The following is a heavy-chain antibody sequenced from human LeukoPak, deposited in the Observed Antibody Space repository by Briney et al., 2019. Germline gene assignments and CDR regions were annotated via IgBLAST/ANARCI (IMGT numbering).Heavy chain of an antibody. CDR1: GFTFSSYA. D-gene: IGHD6-19*01. V-gene: IGHV3-30*04. Sequence: PGGSLRLSCAASGFTFSSYAMHWVRQAPGKGLEWVAVISYDGSNKYYADSVKGRFTISRDNSKNTLYLQMNSLRAEDTAVYYCARDSSGWIWLSFDIWGQGTMVTVSS. J-gene: IGHJ3*02. CDR2: ISYDGSNK. CDR3: ARDSSGWIWLSFDI.